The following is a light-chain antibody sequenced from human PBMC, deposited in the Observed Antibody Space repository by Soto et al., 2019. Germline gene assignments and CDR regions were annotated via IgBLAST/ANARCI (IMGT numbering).Light chain of an antibody. J-gene: IGKJ1*01. Sequence: VMTQSPATLSVSPGERATLSCRASQSVNNKIAGYQQKPGQAPRLIMYGASIRATGVPVRFSGSASGTEFTLTISSLQSEDSAVYYCQQYNNWPRTFGQGTKVEIK. CDR2: GAS. CDR1: QSVNNK. V-gene: IGKV3-15*01. CDR3: QQYNNWPRT.